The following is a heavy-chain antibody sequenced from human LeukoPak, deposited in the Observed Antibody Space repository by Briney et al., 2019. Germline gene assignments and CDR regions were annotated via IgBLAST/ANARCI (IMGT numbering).Heavy chain of an antibody. J-gene: IGHJ4*02. CDR2: INHSGST. D-gene: IGHD2-2*01. CDR3: AKRYCSSTTCYDDRGAFDY. Sequence: SETLSLTCAVYGGSFSDYYWNWIRQPPGKGLEWIGEINHSGSTYYNPSLKSRVTISVDTSKNQFSLKLSSVTAADTAVYYCAKRYCSSTTCYDDRGAFDYWGQGTLVTVSS. CDR1: GGSFSDYY. V-gene: IGHV4-34*01.